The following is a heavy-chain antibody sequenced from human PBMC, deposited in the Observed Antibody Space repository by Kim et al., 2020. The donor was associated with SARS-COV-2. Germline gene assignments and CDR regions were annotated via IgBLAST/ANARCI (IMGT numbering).Heavy chain of an antibody. CDR1: GFTFSRYW. D-gene: IGHD3-16*01. V-gene: IGHV3-74*01. Sequence: RGSLRLSCAASGFTFSRYWMHWVRQAPGKGLVWVSHINGDGRSTSYADSVKGRVTISRDNTKNTLYLQMNSLRAEDTAVYYCARGGSGSLDYWGQGTLVTVSS. CDR3: ARGGSGSLDY. CDR2: INGDGRST. J-gene: IGHJ4*02.